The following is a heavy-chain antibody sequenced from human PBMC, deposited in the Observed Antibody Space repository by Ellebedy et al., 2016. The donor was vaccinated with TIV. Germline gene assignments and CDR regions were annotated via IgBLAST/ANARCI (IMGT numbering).Heavy chain of an antibody. V-gene: IGHV1-8*03. D-gene: IGHD4-17*01. J-gene: IGHJ4*02. Sequence: AASVKVSCKASGYTFTGYYMHWVRQATGQGLEWMGWMNPNSGNTGYAQKFQGRVTITRNTSISTAYMELSSMRSEDTAVYYCARGYYGDYGFDYWGQGTLVTVSS. CDR1: GYTFTGYY. CDR3: ARGYYGDYGFDY. CDR2: MNPNSGNT.